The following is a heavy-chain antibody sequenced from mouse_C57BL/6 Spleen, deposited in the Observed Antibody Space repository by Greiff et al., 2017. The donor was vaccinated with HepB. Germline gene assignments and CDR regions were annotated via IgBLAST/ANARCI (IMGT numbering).Heavy chain of an antibody. D-gene: IGHD1-1*01. J-gene: IGHJ1*03. CDR2: IDPSDSYT. CDR3: ARSCGRGYFDV. V-gene: IGHV1-69*01. CDR1: GYTFTSYW. Sequence: QVQLQQPGAELVMPGASVKLSCKASGYTFTSYWMHWVKQRPGQGLEWIGEIDPSDSYTNYNQKFKGKSTLTVDKSSSTAYMQLSSLTSEDSAVYYCARSCGRGYFDVWGTGTTVTVSS.